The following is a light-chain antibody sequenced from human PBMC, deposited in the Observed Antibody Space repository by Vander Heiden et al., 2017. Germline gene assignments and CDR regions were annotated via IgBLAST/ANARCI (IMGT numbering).Light chain of an antibody. CDR2: AAS. Sequence: DIQMTQSPSSLSASVGDRVTITCRASQRISGYLNWYEQKPGKAPKLLIYAASSLQSGVPSRFSGSGSGTDFTLTISSLQPEDFATYQCQQSYSTPFGPGTKVDIK. CDR3: QQSYSTP. V-gene: IGKV1-39*01. CDR1: QRISGY. J-gene: IGKJ3*01.